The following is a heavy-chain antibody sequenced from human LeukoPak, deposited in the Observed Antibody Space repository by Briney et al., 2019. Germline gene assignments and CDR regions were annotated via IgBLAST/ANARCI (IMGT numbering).Heavy chain of an antibody. D-gene: IGHD3-3*01. CDR3: ARALYYDFWSGYFDY. CDR1: GFSFSSYG. CDR2: IWYDGSNK. J-gene: IGHJ4*02. Sequence: PGGSLRLSCAASGFSFSSYGMHWVRQAPGKGLEWVAVIWYDGSNKYYADSVKGRFTISRDNSKNTLYLQMNSLRAEDTAVYYCARALYYDFWSGYFDYWGQGTLVTVSS. V-gene: IGHV3-33*01.